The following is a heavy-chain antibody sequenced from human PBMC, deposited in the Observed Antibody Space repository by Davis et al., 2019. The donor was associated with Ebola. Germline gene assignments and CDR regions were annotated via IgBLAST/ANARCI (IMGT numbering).Heavy chain of an antibody. J-gene: IGHJ4*02. CDR2: IYYSGST. CDR1: GGSISSYY. Sequence: SETLSLTCTVSGGSISSYYWSWIRQPPGKGLEWIGYIYYSGSTNYNPSLKSRVTISVDTSKNQFSLKLRSVTAADTAVYYCARQGATFDYWGQGTLVTVSS. CDR3: ARQGATFDY. V-gene: IGHV4-59*01.